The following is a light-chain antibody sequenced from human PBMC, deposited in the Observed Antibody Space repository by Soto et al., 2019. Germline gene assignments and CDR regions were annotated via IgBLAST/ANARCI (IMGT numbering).Light chain of an antibody. V-gene: IGLV2-8*01. CDR1: SNDVGAYNY. CDR3: SSFASSNTWV. Sequence: QYALTQPPSASGSPGQSVTISCTGTSNDVGAYNYVSWYQQHAGKAPKLVIYEVTKRPSGVPDRFSGSKSANTASLTVSGLQAEDEADYYCSSFASSNTWVFGGGTKLTVL. CDR2: EVT. J-gene: IGLJ3*02.